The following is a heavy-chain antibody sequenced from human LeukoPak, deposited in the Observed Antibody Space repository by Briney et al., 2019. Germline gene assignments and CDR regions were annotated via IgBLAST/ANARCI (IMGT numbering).Heavy chain of an antibody. CDR2: IVVGSGNT. D-gene: IGHD3-22*01. V-gene: IGHV1-58*01. J-gene: IGHJ3*02. Sequence: SVKVSCKASGFIXSRSAVQWVRQARGQRLEWIVWIVVGSGNTNYAQKFQERVTMTRDMSTGTAYMELSSLRSEDTAVYYCAAGNYYDSSGYYPYAFDIWGQGTMVTVSS. CDR1: GFIXSRSA. CDR3: AAGNYYDSSGYYPYAFDI.